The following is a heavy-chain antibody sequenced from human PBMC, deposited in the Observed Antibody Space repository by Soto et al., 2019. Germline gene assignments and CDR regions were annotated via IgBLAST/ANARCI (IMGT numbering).Heavy chain of an antibody. V-gene: IGHV4-31*03. CDR3: ARYSSAALFDP. CDR2: IYYSGST. D-gene: IGHD2-21*01. J-gene: IGHJ5*02. Sequence: SETLSLTCTVSGGSISSGGYYWSWIRQHPGKGLEWIGYIYYSGSTYYNPSLKSRVTISVDTSKNQFSLKLSSATAADTAVYYCARYSSAALFDPWGQGTLVTVSS. CDR1: GGSISSGGYY.